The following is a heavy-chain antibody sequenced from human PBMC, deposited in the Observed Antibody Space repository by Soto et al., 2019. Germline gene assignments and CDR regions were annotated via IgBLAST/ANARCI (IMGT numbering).Heavy chain of an antibody. J-gene: IGHJ4*02. CDR1: GGSISSSSYY. CDR2: VYYSGST. D-gene: IGHD3-22*01. CDR3: ASSSYYYDSSGVTYFDD. V-gene: IGHV4-39*07. Sequence: PSETLSLTCTVSGGSISSSSYYWGWILHPPGKGLEWIGSVYYSGSTYYNPSLKSRVTISVDTSKNQFSLKLSSVTAADTAVYYCASSSYYYDSSGVTYFDDWGQGTLVTVSS.